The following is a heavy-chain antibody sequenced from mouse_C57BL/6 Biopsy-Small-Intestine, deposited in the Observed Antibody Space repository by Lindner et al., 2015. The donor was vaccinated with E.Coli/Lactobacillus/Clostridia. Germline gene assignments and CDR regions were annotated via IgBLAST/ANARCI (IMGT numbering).Heavy chain of an antibody. CDR1: GYTFTSYV. CDR3: ARDGGYYPAWFAY. Sequence: VQLQESDRELVKPGASVKMSCKASGYTFTSYVMHWVKQKPGQGLEWIGYINPYNDGTKYNEKFKGKATLTSDKSSSTAYMELSSLTSEDSAVYYCARDGGYYPAWFAYWGQGTLVTVSA. V-gene: IGHV1-14*01. D-gene: IGHD2-3*01. CDR2: INPYNDGT. J-gene: IGHJ3*01.